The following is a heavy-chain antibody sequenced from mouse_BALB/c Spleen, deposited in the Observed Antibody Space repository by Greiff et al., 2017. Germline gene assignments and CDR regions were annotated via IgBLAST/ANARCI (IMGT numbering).Heavy chain of an antibody. Sequence: EVKVVESGGGLVKPGGSLKLSCAASGFTFSSYTMSWVRQTPEKRLEWVATISSGGSYTYYPDSVKGRFTISRDNAKNTLYLQISSLKSEDTAMYYCTKENYDSAWFAYWGQGTLVTVSA. J-gene: IGHJ3*01. CDR2: ISSGGSYT. CDR3: TKENYDSAWFAY. V-gene: IGHV5-6-4*01. CDR1: GFTFSSYT. D-gene: IGHD2-4*01.